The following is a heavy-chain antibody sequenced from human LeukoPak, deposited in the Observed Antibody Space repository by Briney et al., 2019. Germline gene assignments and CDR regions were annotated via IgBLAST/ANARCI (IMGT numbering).Heavy chain of an antibody. CDR1: VAPISRYF. D-gene: IGHD4-17*01. Sequence: SETLSLTCTVSVAPISRYFWSWIRQPPGRGLEWIAYIYYGGNTRYNPSLKSRATISEDTSNSQFSLRLNSVTAADTAVYYCARTVRGDYVDFWGQGTLVTVSS. CDR3: ARTVRGDYVDF. V-gene: IGHV4-59*01. J-gene: IGHJ4*02. CDR2: IYYGGNT.